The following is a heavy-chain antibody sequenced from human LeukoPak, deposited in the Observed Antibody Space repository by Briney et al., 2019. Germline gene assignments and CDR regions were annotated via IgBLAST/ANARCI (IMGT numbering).Heavy chain of an antibody. Sequence: GGSLRLSYSASGFTFSRYAMHWVRQAPGKGLEYVSAISSNGGSTYYADSVKGRFTISRDNSKNTLYLQMSSLRAEDTAVYYCVKDGSGSYYTYYFDYWGQGTLVTVSS. CDR2: ISSNGGST. J-gene: IGHJ4*02. V-gene: IGHV3-64D*06. D-gene: IGHD3-10*01. CDR3: VKDGSGSYYTYYFDY. CDR1: GFTFSRYA.